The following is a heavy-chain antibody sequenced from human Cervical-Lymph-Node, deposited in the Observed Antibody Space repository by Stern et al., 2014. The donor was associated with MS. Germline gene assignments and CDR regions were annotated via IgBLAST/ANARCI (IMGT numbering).Heavy chain of an antibody. D-gene: IGHD2-15*01. V-gene: IGHV1-18*04. CDR1: GYTFTNYG. CDR3: ARDGILGGRELDALDI. J-gene: IGHJ3*02. CDR2: ISGYNAKT. Sequence: QVQLGQSGAEVKRPGASVTVSCKTSGYTFTNYGVSRERQAPGQGLEWMGWISGYNAKTNNEQKLQGRVTMTTDTSTGTAYMELRSLRSDDTAVYYCARDGILGGRELDALDIWGQGTTVTVSS.